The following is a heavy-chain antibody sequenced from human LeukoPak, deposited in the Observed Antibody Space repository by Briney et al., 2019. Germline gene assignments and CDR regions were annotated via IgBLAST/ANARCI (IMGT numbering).Heavy chain of an antibody. CDR2: INHSGST. J-gene: IGHJ4*02. V-gene: IGHV4-34*01. D-gene: IGHD3-3*01. Sequence: KASETLSLTCAVYGGSFSGYYWSWIRQPPGKGLEWIGEINHSGSTNYNPSLKSRVTISVDTSKNQFSLKLSSVTAADTAVYYCATKESRFLEWLPIPRSYFDHWGQGTLVTVSS. CDR1: GGSFSGYY. CDR3: ATKESRFLEWLPIPRSYFDH.